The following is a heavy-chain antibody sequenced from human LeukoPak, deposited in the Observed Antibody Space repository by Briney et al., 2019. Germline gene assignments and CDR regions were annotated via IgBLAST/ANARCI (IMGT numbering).Heavy chain of an antibody. V-gene: IGHV3-7*01. J-gene: IGHJ5*02. CDR3: IGMVRGVISLDP. Sequence: GGSLRLSCAASGFTFSSYWMSWVRQAPGKGLEWVANIKQDGSEKYYVDSVKGRFTISRDNAKNSLYLQMNSLRAEDTAVYYCIGMVRGVISLDPWGQGTLITVSS. CDR1: GFTFSSYW. CDR2: IKQDGSEK. D-gene: IGHD3-10*01.